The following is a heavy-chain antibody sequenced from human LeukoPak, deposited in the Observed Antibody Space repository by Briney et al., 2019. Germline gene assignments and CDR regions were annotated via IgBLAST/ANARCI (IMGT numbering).Heavy chain of an antibody. J-gene: IGHJ3*02. V-gene: IGHV1-8*02. D-gene: IGHD3-10*01. Sequence: ASVKVSCKASGYTFTSYGISWVRQAPGQGLEWMGWMNPNSGNTGYAQKFQGRVTMTRNTSISTAYMELSSLRSEDTAVYYCAREGAMVRGVHDAFDIWGQGTMVTVSS. CDR3: AREGAMVRGVHDAFDI. CDR1: GYTFTSYG. CDR2: MNPNSGNT.